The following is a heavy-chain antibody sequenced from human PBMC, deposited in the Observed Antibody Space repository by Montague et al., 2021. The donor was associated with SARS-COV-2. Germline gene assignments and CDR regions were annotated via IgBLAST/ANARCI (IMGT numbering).Heavy chain of an antibody. CDR3: ARALPVTTFFYSYYGMDV. J-gene: IGHJ6*02. CDR1: GGSFSGYY. CDR2: INHSGST. D-gene: IGHD4-17*01. Sequence: ETLSLTCAVYGGSFSGYYWSWIRQPPGKGLEWIGEINHSGSTNYNPSLKSRVTISVDTSKNQFSLELSSVTAADTAVYYCARALPVTTFFYSYYGMDVWGQGTTVTVPS. V-gene: IGHV4-34*01.